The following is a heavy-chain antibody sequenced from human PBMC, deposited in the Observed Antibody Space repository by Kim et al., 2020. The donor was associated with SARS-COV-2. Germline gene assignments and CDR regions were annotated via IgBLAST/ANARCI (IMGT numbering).Heavy chain of an antibody. D-gene: IGHD2-2*01. Sequence: WGSLRLSCAASGFTFSSYGMHWVRQAPGKGLEWVAVISYEGSNKHYADSVKGRFTISRDNSKNTLYLQMNSLRVEDTAVYYCTKDKAVVDSNYGMDVWG. CDR1: GFTFSSYG. V-gene: IGHV3-30*18. CDR3: TKDKAVVDSNYGMDV. CDR2: ISYEGSNK. J-gene: IGHJ6*02.